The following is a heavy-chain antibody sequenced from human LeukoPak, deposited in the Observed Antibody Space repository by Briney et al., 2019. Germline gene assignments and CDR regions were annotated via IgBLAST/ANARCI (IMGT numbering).Heavy chain of an antibody. CDR1: GFTFSSYT. D-gene: IGHD1-7*01. V-gene: IGHV3-21*01. J-gene: IGHJ4*02. Sequence: PGGSLRLSCAASGFTFSSYTMNWVRQAPGKGLEWVSYINNSSVYRYYADSVRGRFTISRDNAKNSLYLQMNSLRAEDTAVYYCARAPPFSRGELRLDYWGQGALVTVSS. CDR3: ARAPPFSRGELRLDY. CDR2: INNSSVYR.